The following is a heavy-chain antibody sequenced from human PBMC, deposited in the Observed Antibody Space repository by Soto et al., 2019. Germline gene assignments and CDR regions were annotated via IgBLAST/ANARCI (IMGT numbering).Heavy chain of an antibody. V-gene: IGHV3-73*01. D-gene: IGHD3-10*01. CDR1: GFTFSGSA. CDR2: IRSKANNYAT. CDR3: TRPGMAESGYYYGADY. J-gene: IGHJ4*02. Sequence: GGSLRLSCAASGFTFSGSAIHWVRQASGKGLEWVGRIRSKANNYATAYSESVKGRFTISRDDSLNTAFLQMDSLKTEDTAMYYCTRPGMAESGYYYGADYWGQGTLVTVSS.